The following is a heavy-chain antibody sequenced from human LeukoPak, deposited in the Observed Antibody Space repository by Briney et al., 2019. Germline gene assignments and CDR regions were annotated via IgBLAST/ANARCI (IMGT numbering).Heavy chain of an antibody. J-gene: IGHJ4*01. V-gene: IGHV3-23*01. Sequence: GGSLRLSCAASGFTFSSNAMCWVRQAPGKGLEWVSLISGTGGTTYYADSVKGRLTISRDNSKNMLYLQMNSLRVEDTAVYYCAKDAHSGSYFDYWGQGILVTVSS. D-gene: IGHD1-26*01. CDR3: AKDAHSGSYFDY. CDR1: GFTFSSNA. CDR2: ISGTGGTT.